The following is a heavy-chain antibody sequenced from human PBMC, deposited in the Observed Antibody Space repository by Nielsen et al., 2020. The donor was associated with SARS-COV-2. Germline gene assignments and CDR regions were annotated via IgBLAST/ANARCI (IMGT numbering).Heavy chain of an antibody. Sequence: GGSLRLSCAASGFTFSSLWMSWVRQVPGKGLEWVADIKPDGSEKVYVDSVKGRFTISRDNAKNSMSLQMNSLRAEDTAVYYCAREPYCTMTSCRARLVYWGQGTLVSVSS. CDR2: IKPDGSEK. CDR1: GFTFSSLW. J-gene: IGHJ4*02. D-gene: IGHD2-2*01. CDR3: AREPYCTMTSCRARLVY. V-gene: IGHV3-7*01.